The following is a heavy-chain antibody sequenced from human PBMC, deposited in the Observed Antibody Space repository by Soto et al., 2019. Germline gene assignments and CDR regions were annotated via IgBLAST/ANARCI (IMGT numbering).Heavy chain of an antibody. V-gene: IGHV4-34*01. Sequence: QVQLQQWGAGLLKPSETLSLTCAVSGGSFSGYYWTWIRQPPGKGLEWVGEIGHSGSATYRPSLKRRVTMSVDTSNNQFPLRLSSVTAADTSVDNCARGGKWIVSSGPFGCHYGMDDWGQGTTFPVS. CDR1: GGSFSGYY. CDR3: ARGGKWIVSSGPFGCHYGMDD. CDR2: IGHSGSA. J-gene: IGHJ6*02. D-gene: IGHD1-26*01.